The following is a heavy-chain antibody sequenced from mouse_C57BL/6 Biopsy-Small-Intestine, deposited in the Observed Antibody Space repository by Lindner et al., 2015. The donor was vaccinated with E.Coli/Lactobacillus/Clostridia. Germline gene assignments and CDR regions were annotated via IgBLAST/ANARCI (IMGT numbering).Heavy chain of an antibody. CDR1: GYTFTSYG. Sequence: VQLQESGDELARPGASVELSCKASGYTFTSYGISWVKQRTGQGLEWIGEIYPRSGNTYYNEKFKDKATLAADKSSSTAYMELRSLTSEDSAVYFRARDDGYYFDYWGQGTTLTVSS. D-gene: IGHD2-3*01. V-gene: IGHV1-81*01. J-gene: IGHJ2*01. CDR2: IYPRSGNT. CDR3: ARDDGYYFDY.